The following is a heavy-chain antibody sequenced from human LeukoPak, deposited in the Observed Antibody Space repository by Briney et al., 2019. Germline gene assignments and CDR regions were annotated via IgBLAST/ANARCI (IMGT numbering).Heavy chain of an antibody. J-gene: IGHJ4*02. CDR2: IYSGGET. V-gene: IGHV3-66*01. CDR3: ARDRSGSNDY. Sequence: GSLRLSCAASGFSVTSSYMAWVRQALEKGLEWVSMIYSGGETFYAVSVRGKFTISRDKSNNTVYLQLDSLGVEDTATYYCARDRSGSNDYWGQGTLVTVSS. CDR1: GFSVTSSY. D-gene: IGHD1-26*01.